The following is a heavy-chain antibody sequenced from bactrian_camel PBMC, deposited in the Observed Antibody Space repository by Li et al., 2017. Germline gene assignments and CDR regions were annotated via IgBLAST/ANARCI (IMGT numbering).Heavy chain of an antibody. J-gene: IGHJ4*01. CDR1: GSIYGDAC. V-gene: IGHV3S1*01. CDR3: AADVRGGSNVCGKPDT. D-gene: IGHD2*01. CDR2: IIARDGRP. Sequence: HVQLVESGGGSVQAGGSLRLSCGASGSIYGDACVGWLRQAPGKERVWVAIIARDGRPVLADSVNGRFTITKDTISQTLNLQMNALKPEDSGMYYCAADVRGGSNVCGKPDTRGQGTQVTVS.